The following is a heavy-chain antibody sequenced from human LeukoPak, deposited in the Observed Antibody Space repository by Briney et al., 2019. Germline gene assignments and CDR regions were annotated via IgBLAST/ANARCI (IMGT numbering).Heavy chain of an antibody. Sequence: ASVKVSCKASGYTFRSYGISWVRQAPGQGLEWMGWMNPNSGNTNYAQKLQGRVTMTTDTSTSTAYMELRSLRSDDTAVYYCARDSSSPNDYWGQGTLVTVSS. D-gene: IGHD6-13*01. CDR1: GYTFRSYG. CDR3: ARDSSSPNDY. J-gene: IGHJ4*02. CDR2: MNPNSGNT. V-gene: IGHV1-18*01.